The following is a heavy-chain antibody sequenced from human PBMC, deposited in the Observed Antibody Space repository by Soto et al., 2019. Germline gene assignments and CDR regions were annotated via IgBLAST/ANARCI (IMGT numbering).Heavy chain of an antibody. CDR2: IYWDDYK. D-gene: IGHD3-22*01. Sequence: QITLKESGPTLVKPTQTLTLTCTFSGFSLTTSGVGVGWIRQPPGKALEWLALIYWDDYKRYSPSLKSRLTITMDTSKNQVVLTMTNMDPVDTATYYCAHTMTPRVADYWGQGTLVTVSS. J-gene: IGHJ4*02. CDR1: GFSLTTSGVG. V-gene: IGHV2-5*02. CDR3: AHTMTPRVADY.